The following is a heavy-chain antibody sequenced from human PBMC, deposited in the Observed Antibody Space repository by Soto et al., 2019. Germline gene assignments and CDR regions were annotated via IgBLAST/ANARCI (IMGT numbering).Heavy chain of an antibody. J-gene: IGHJ5*02. CDR1: GYTFTSYA. CDR2: INAGNGNT. Sequence: ASVNVSCKASGYTFTSYAMHWVRQAPGQRLEWMGWINAGNGNTKYSQKFQGRVTITRDTSASTAYMELSSLRSEDTAVYYCARDIAAAGTRNWFDPWGQGTLVTVSS. D-gene: IGHD6-13*01. V-gene: IGHV1-3*01. CDR3: ARDIAAAGTRNWFDP.